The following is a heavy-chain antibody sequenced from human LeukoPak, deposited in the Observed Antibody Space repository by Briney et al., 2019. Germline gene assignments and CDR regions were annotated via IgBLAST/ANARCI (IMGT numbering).Heavy chain of an antibody. CDR2: INHSGST. CDR1: GGSFSGYY. J-gene: IGHJ4*02. CDR3: ALAYGSGSYYPGDQFDY. D-gene: IGHD3-10*01. Sequence: SETLSLTCAVYGGSFSGYYWSWIRQPPRKGLEWIGEINHSGSTNYNPSLKSRVTISVDTPKNQFSLKLSSVTAADTAVYYCALAYGSGSYYPGDQFDYWGQGTLVTVSS. V-gene: IGHV4-34*01.